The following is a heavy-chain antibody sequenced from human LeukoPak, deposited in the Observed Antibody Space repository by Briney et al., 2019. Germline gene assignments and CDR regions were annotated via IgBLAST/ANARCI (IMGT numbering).Heavy chain of an antibody. V-gene: IGHV3-30*02. Sequence: GGSLRLSCAASGFTFSSYGMHWVRQAPGKGLEWVAFIRYDGSNKYYADSVKGRFTISRDNSKNTLYLQMNSLRAEDTAVYYCAKDLWKQQPAFDYWGQGTLVTVSS. CDR3: AKDLWKQQPAFDY. D-gene: IGHD6-13*01. CDR1: GFTFSSYG. J-gene: IGHJ4*02. CDR2: IRYDGSNK.